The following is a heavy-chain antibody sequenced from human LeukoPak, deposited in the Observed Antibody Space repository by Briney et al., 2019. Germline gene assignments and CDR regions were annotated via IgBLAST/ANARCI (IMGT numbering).Heavy chain of an antibody. D-gene: IGHD5-24*01. CDR3: ARVGRWLQQGGFDY. J-gene: IGHJ4*02. CDR2: IYYSGST. CDR1: GGSISSGGYY. V-gene: IGHV4-31*03. Sequence: SQTLSLTCTVSGGSISSGGYYWSWIRQHPGKGLEWIGYIYYSGSTYYNPSLKSRVTISVDTSKNQFSLKLSSVTAADTAVYYCARVGRWLQQGGFDYWGQGTLVTVSS.